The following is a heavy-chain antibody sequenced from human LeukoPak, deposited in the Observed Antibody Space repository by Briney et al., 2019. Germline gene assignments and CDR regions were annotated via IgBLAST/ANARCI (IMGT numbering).Heavy chain of an antibody. CDR1: GGSISSSSYY. V-gene: IGHV4-39*01. D-gene: IGHD6-13*01. Sequence: PSETLSLTCIVSGGSISSSSYYWGWIRQPPGKGLEWIGNIYYSGSTYYNPSLKSRVTISVDTSKNQFSLRLSSVTAADTAVYYCARGGGYSSPRATIPAFDIWGQGTMVTVSS. CDR2: IYYSGST. CDR3: ARGGGYSSPRATIPAFDI. J-gene: IGHJ3*02.